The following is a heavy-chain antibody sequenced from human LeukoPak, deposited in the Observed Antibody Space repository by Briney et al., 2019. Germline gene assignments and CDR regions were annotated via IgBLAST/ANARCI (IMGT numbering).Heavy chain of an antibody. CDR2: IRYDGSNK. Sequence: GGSLRLSCAASGFTFSSYGMHWVRQAPGKGLEWVAFIRYDGSNKYYADSVKGRFTISRDNSKNTLYLQMDSLRAEDTAVYYCAKASDTRITGTTQLDYWGQGTLVTVSS. J-gene: IGHJ4*02. CDR3: AKASDTRITGTTQLDY. CDR1: GFTFSSYG. D-gene: IGHD1-7*01. V-gene: IGHV3-30*02.